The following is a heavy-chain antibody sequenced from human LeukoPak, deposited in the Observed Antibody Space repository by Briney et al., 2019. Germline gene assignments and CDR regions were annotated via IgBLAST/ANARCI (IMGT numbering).Heavy chain of an antibody. D-gene: IGHD6-19*01. CDR3: ARRVAVADNYFDY. CDR2: ISNSSSYI. Sequence: GGSLRLSCTASGFTFSNYSMNWVRQAPGKGLEWVSSISNSSSYIYYADSVKGRFTISRDNAKNSLYLQMNSLRAEDTGVYYCARRVAVADNYFDYWGQGTLVTVSS. CDR1: GFTFSNYS. V-gene: IGHV3-21*01. J-gene: IGHJ4*02.